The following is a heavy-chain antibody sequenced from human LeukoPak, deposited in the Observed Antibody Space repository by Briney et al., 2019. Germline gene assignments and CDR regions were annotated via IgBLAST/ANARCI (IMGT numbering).Heavy chain of an antibody. CDR1: GFTFSSYT. CDR3: AMKAVPRPRLYDAFDF. Sequence: PGGSLRLSCAVSGFTFSSYTINWVRQAPGKGLEWVSSISSSSSYIYYADSVKGRFTISRDNAKNSLSLQMNSLRADDTAVYYCAMKAVPRPRLYDAFDFWGQGTVVTVSS. CDR2: ISSSSSYI. D-gene: IGHD2-2*02. J-gene: IGHJ3*01. V-gene: IGHV3-21*04.